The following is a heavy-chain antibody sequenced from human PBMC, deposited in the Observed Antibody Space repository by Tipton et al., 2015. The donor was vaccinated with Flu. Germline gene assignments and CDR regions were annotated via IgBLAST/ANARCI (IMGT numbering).Heavy chain of an antibody. Sequence: GLVKPSETLSLTCTVSGGSISSYYWSWIRQPPGKGLEWIGYIYYSGSTNYNPSLKSRVTISVDTSKNQFSLKLSSVTAADTAVYYCARIAVAGHFDYWGQGTLVTVSS. V-gene: IGHV4-59*01. CDR1: GGSISSYY. CDR2: IYYSGST. J-gene: IGHJ4*02. CDR3: ARIAVAGHFDY. D-gene: IGHD6-19*01.